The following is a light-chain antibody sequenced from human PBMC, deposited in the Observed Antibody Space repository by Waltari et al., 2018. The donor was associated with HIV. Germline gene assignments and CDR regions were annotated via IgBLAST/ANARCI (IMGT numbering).Light chain of an antibody. Sequence: QSALTQPRSVSGSPGQSVTISCTGTSSDVGVYNFVSWYQQHPGKAPKLRIYDVSKRPSGVPDRCSGFKAGNTASLTISGLQAEEEADYYCCAYAGSYPVVFGGGTKLTVL. CDR1: SSDVGVYNF. CDR3: CAYAGSYPVV. CDR2: DVS. V-gene: IGLV2-11*01. J-gene: IGLJ2*01.